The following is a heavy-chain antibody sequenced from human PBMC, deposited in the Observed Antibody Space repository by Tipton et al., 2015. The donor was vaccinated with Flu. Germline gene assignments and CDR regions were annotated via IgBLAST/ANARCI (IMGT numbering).Heavy chain of an antibody. CDR2: IYSGGST. CDR1: GFTVSSNY. Sequence: SLRLSCAASGFTVSSNYMSWVRQAPGKGLEWVSVIYSGGSTYYADSVKGRFTISRHNSKNTLYLQMNSLRAEDTAVYYCAKDRRKDIVVVPAANWEDYWGQGTLVTVSS. V-gene: IGHV3-53*04. D-gene: IGHD2-2*01. J-gene: IGHJ4*02. CDR3: AKDRRKDIVVVPAANWEDY.